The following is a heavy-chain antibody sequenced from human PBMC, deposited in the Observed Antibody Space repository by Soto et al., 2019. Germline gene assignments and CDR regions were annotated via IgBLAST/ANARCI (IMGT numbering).Heavy chain of an antibody. CDR3: AKGFGGYFDH. Sequence: EVQLLESGGGLVQPGESLRLSCIASGFTFSSYAMIWVRQAPGKGPEWVSSIAISASVTYYADPVKGRFTISRDDSKNALYLQMNSLRGEDTAVYFCAKGFGGYFDHWGQGSLVTVSS. D-gene: IGHD3-16*01. CDR2: IAISASVT. J-gene: IGHJ4*01. V-gene: IGHV3-23*05. CDR1: GFTFSSYA.